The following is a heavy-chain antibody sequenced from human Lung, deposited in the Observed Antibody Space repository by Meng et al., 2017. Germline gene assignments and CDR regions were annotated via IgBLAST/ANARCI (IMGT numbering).Heavy chain of an antibody. CDR1: GYTFTGSY. CDR2: VNPNNGGT. V-gene: IGHV1-2*06. CDR3: ASYCRGTSCATY. J-gene: IGHJ4*02. Sequence: QVQLVQSGAEVKKPGASVKVSCKASGYTFTGSYMHWVRQAPGQGLEWMGRVNPNNGGTNYAQKFQGRVTMTRDTSISTAYLELSRLTSDDTAVYHCASYCRGTSCATYWGQGSLVTVSS. D-gene: IGHD2-15*01.